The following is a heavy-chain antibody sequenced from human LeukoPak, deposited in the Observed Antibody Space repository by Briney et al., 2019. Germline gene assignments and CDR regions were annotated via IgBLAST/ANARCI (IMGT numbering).Heavy chain of an antibody. D-gene: IGHD2-2*01. CDR3: ARGSGSSPNWFDP. J-gene: IGHJ5*02. V-gene: IGHV4-59*01. CDR1: GGSTSSYY. CDR2: IYYSGST. Sequence: SETLSLTCTVSGGSTSSYYWSWIRQPPGKGLEWIGYIYYSGSTNYNPSLKSRVTISVDTSKNQFSLKLSSVTAADAAVYYCARGSGSSPNWFDPWGQGTLVTVSS.